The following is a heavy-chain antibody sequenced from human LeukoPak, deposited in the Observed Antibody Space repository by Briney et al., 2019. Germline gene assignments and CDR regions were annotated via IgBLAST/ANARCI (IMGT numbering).Heavy chain of an antibody. CDR3: ARARALFYCSSTSCYGFDP. CDR1: GGTFSSYA. V-gene: IGHV1-69*13. J-gene: IGHJ5*02. CDR2: IIPIFGTA. D-gene: IGHD2-2*01. Sequence: SVKVSCKASGGTFSSYAISWVRQAPGQGLEWMGGIIPIFGTANYAQKFQGRVTITADESTSTAYMELSSLRSEDTAVYYCARARALFYCSSTSCYGFDPRGQGTLVTVSS.